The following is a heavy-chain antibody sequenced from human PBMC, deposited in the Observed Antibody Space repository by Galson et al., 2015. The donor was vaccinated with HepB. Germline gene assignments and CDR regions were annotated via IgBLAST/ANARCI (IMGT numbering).Heavy chain of an antibody. D-gene: IGHD3-10*01. CDR1: GFTFSSHA. V-gene: IGHV3-23*01. CDR3: AKVYYVSGSYNRGGNYFDY. J-gene: IGHJ4*02. Sequence: SLRLSCATSGFTFSSHAMSWVRQTPGKGLEWVSALSGSGSSTFYADSVKGRFTISRDNSRNTLYLQMNSLRAEDTALYYCAKVYYVSGSYNRGGNYFDYWGQGTLVTVSS. CDR2: LSGSGSST.